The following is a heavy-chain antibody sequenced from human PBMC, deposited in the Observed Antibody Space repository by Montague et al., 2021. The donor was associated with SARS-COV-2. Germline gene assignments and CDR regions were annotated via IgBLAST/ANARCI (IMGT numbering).Heavy chain of an antibody. V-gene: IGHV3-23*01. CDR3: AKVGGYSYGLPDY. CDR2: IGGGGRRT. Sequence: SLRLSWAASGFIFSSNAMSWVRQAPGKGLEWVSTIGGGGRRTYYADSVKGRFTISRDNSKNTLYLQMNSLRAEDTAVYYCAKVGGYSYGLPDYWGQGTLVTVSS. J-gene: IGHJ4*02. CDR1: GFIFSSNA. D-gene: IGHD5-18*01.